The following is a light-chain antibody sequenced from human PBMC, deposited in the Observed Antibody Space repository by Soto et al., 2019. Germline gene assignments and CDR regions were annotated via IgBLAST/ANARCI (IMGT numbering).Light chain of an antibody. CDR3: QQRSNWPLT. J-gene: IGKJ4*01. V-gene: IGKV3-11*01. CDR1: QSVGSY. Sequence: EIVLTQSPATLSLSPGERATLSCRASQSVGSYLAWYRQKAGQAPRLLLVDASNRATGIPARFSGSGSGTDFTLTISSLEPEDFAVYYCQQRSNWPLTFGGGTKVEIK. CDR2: DAS.